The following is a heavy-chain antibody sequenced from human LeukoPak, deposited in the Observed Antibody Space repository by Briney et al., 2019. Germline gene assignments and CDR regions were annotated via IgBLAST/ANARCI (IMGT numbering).Heavy chain of an antibody. Sequence: ASVKVSCKASGYTFTSYYMHWVRQAPGQGLEWMGWINTDTGNPTYAQGFTGRFVFSLDTSVSTAYLQISSLKAEDTAVYYCARVGYDTLTGDYRAYWGQGTLVTVPS. CDR1: GYTFTSYY. CDR2: INTDTGNP. J-gene: IGHJ4*02. CDR3: ARVGYDTLTGDYRAY. D-gene: IGHD3-9*01. V-gene: IGHV7-4-1*02.